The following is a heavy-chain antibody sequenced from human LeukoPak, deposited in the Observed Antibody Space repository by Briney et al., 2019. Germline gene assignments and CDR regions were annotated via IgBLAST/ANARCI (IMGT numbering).Heavy chain of an antibody. D-gene: IGHD3-22*01. CDR3: ARGTDYYDSSGYPSYYFDY. CDR1: GGSVSSGSYY. CDR2: IYYSGST. Sequence: SETLSLTCTVSGGSVSSGSYYWSWIRQPPGKGLGWIGYIYYSGSTNYNPSLKSRVTISVDTSKNQFSLKLSSVTAADTAVYYCARGTDYYDSSGYPSYYFDYWGQGTLVTVSS. V-gene: IGHV4-61*01. J-gene: IGHJ4*02.